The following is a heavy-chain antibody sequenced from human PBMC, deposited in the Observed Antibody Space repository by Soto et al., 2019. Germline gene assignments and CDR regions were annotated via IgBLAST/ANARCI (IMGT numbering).Heavy chain of an antibody. Sequence: PGGSLRLSCAASGSTFSSYSMNWVRQAPGKGLEWVSSISSSSSYIYYADSVKGRFTISRDNAKNSLYLQMNSLRAEDTAVYYCAREYAGDLNAFDIWGQGTMVTVSS. CDR1: GSTFSSYS. CDR3: AREYAGDLNAFDI. J-gene: IGHJ3*02. CDR2: ISSSSSYI. D-gene: IGHD3-3*01. V-gene: IGHV3-21*01.